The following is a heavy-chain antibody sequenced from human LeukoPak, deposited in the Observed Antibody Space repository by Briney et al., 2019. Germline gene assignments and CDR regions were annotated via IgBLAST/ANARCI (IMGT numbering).Heavy chain of an antibody. CDR1: DGSFSGYY. Sequence: SETLSLTCAVYDGSFSGYYWSWIRQPPGKGLEWIGEVNPSGSTNCNLSLKSRVTISVDTSKSLFSLKLSSVTAADTAVYYCARGDFWSGFNYYYMDVWGRGTTVTVSS. J-gene: IGHJ6*03. V-gene: IGHV4-34*01. CDR2: VNPSGST. D-gene: IGHD3-3*01. CDR3: ARGDFWSGFNYYYMDV.